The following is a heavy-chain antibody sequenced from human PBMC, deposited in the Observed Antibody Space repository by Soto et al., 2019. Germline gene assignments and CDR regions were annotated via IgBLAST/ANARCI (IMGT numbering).Heavy chain of an antibody. CDR3: AKVVEDSSSSVFDYYYGMDV. CDR2: ISYDGSNK. Sequence: VQLVESGGGVVQPGRSLRLSCAASGFTFSSYGMHWVRQAPGKGLEWVAVISYDGSNKYYADSVKGRFTISRDNSKNTLYLQMNSLRAEDTAVYYCAKVVEDSSSSVFDYYYGMDVWGQGTTVTVSS. V-gene: IGHV3-30*18. D-gene: IGHD6-6*01. CDR1: GFTFSSYG. J-gene: IGHJ6*02.